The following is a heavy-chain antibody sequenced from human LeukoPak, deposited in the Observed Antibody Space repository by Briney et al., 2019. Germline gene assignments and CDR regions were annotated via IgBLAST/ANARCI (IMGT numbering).Heavy chain of an antibody. Sequence: SVKVSCKASGGTFSSYAISWVRQAPGQGLEWMGGIIPIFGTANYAQKFQGRVTITADESTSTAYMELSSLRSEDTAVYYCASSHFNIVVVPAAKEGWFDPWGQGTLVAVSS. D-gene: IGHD2-2*01. J-gene: IGHJ5*02. CDR2: IIPIFGTA. V-gene: IGHV1-69*01. CDR1: GGTFSSYA. CDR3: ASSHFNIVVVPAAKEGWFDP.